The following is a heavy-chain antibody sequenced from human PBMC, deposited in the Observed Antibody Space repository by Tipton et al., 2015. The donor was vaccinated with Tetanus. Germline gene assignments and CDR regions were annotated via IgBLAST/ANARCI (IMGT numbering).Heavy chain of an antibody. CDR3: ARVKVGGTSSGNGMDV. CDR2: IYSGGST. V-gene: IGHV3-66*01. D-gene: IGHD1-7*01. CDR1: GFTVSSNY. Sequence: SLRLSCAASGFTVSSNYMSWVRQAPGKGLEWVSVIYSGGSTYYADSVKGRFTISRDNSKNTLYLQMNSLRDEDTAVYYCARVKVGGTSSGNGMDVWGQGTTVTVSS. J-gene: IGHJ6*02.